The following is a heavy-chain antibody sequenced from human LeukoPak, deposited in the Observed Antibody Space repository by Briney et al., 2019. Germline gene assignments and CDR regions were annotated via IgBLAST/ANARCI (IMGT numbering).Heavy chain of an antibody. V-gene: IGHV4-59*01. CDR1: GGSISGSY. D-gene: IGHD6-19*01. CDR3: AREYSSGWYWFDP. CDR2: IYYGGST. Sequence: SETLSLTCTVSGGSISGSYWSWLRQPPGKGLEWIGYIYYGGSTNYNASLKNRVTISVDASKNQVSLQLNSLTAADTALYYCAREYSSGWYWFDPWGQGTLVTVSS. J-gene: IGHJ5*02.